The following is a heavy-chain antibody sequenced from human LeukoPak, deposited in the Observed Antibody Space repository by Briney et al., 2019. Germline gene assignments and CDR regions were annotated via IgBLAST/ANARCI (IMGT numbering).Heavy chain of an antibody. V-gene: IGHV1-8*01. D-gene: IGHD3-22*01. CDR1: GYTFTSYD. Sequence: AASVKVSCKASGYTFTSYDINWVRQATGQGPEWMGWMNPNSGNTGYAQKFQGRVTMTRNTSISTAYMELSSLRSEDTAVYYCARTYYYDSSVEYYFDYWGQGTLVTVSS. J-gene: IGHJ4*02. CDR2: MNPNSGNT. CDR3: ARTYYYDSSVEYYFDY.